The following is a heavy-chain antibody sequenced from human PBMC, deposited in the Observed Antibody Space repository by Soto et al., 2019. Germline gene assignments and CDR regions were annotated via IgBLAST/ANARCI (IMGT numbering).Heavy chain of an antibody. CDR1: GFTFSSYG. CDR3: AIYAGCFGTTKLFDY. J-gene: IGHJ4*02. CDR2: ISYDGSNK. D-gene: IGHD1-1*01. V-gene: IGHV3-30*03. Sequence: QVQLVESGGGVVQPGRSLRLSCAASGFTFSSYGMHWVRQARGKGLEWVAVISYDGSNKYYADSVKGRFTIARDNYKNTLYLQMKSLRADEKADSYGAIYAGCFGTTKLFDYWGQGTLVTVSS.